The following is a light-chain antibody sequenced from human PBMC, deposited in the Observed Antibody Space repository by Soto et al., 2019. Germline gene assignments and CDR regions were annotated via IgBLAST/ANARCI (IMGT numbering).Light chain of an antibody. CDR3: QSYDSSGVV. V-gene: IGLV1-40*01. Sequence: QSVLTQPPSVSGAPGQRVTISCTGSSSNIGAGYDVQWYQQLPGTAPKLLIFGNFNRPSGVPDRFSCSKSGTSASLAIAGLQAEDEADYYCQSYDSSGVVFGGGTKLTVL. J-gene: IGLJ3*02. CDR1: SSNIGAGYD. CDR2: GNF.